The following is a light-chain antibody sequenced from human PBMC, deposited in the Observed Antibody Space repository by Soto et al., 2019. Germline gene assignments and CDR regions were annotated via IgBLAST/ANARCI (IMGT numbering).Light chain of an antibody. Sequence: EIVLAQSPATLSLSPGERAALSCRASQSVSSYLAWYQQKPGHAPRLLIYDASNRATGIPARFSGSGSGTDFTLTISSLEPEDSAVYYCQQRNIWPPVTFGHGTRLEIK. J-gene: IGKJ5*01. V-gene: IGKV3-11*01. CDR2: DAS. CDR1: QSVSSY. CDR3: QQRNIWPPVT.